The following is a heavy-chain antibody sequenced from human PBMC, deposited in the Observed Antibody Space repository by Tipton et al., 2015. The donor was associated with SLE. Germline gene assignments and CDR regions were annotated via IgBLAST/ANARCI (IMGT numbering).Heavy chain of an antibody. CDR3: ARDPLAVGDGESLDL. V-gene: IGHV4-61*09. J-gene: IGHJ2*01. D-gene: IGHD1-26*01. Sequence: TLSLTCTVSGGSISSDRYFWSWIRQPAGKGLEWIGQICASGATNYNPSFKSRLTISIDTSKNYFSLNLSSVTAADTAVYFCARDPLAVGDGESLDLWGRGTLVTVSS. CDR1: GGSISSDRYF. CDR2: ICASGAT.